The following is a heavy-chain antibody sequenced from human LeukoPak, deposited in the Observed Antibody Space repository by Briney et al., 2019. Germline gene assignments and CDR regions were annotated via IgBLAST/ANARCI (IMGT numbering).Heavy chain of an antibody. CDR3: AKANNGYFDC. J-gene: IGHJ4*02. Sequence: TGWSLRLSCAASGFTFSNYGMNWVRQAPGKGLEWVAIISFDGSNKYYADSVKGRFTISRDNSKNTLYLQMNSLRAEDTAIYYCAKANNGYFDCWGQGTLVTVSS. CDR1: GFTFSNYG. CDR2: ISFDGSNK. D-gene: IGHD2-8*01. V-gene: IGHV3-30*18.